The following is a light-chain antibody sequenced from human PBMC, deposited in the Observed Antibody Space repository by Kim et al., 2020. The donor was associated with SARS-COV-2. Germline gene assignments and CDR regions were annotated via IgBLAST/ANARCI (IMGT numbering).Light chain of an antibody. CDR1: SSDVGGYNY. Sequence: GQSITISCTATSSDVGGYNYVSWYQQHPGEAPKLMIYDVSNRPSGVSNRFSGSKSGNTASLTISGLQAEDEADYYCTSYTSSSTVVFGGGTQLTVL. CDR3: TSYTSSSTVV. V-gene: IGLV2-14*03. CDR2: DVS. J-gene: IGLJ2*01.